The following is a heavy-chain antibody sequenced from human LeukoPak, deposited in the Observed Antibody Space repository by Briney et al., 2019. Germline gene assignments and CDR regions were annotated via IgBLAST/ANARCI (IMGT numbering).Heavy chain of an antibody. CDR1: GFTFSSYS. Sequence: GGSLRLSCAASGFTFSSYSMNWVRQAPGKGLEWVSSISSSSSYIYYADSVKGRFTISRDNAKNSLYLQMNSLRAEDTAVYYCARVWFGEFATRIDYWGQGTLVTVSS. V-gene: IGHV3-21*01. CDR2: ISSSSSYI. D-gene: IGHD3-10*01. J-gene: IGHJ4*02. CDR3: ARVWFGEFATRIDY.